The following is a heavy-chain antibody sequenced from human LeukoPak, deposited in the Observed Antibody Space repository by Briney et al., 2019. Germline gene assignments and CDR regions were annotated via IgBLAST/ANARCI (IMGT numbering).Heavy chain of an antibody. J-gene: IGHJ3*02. CDR1: GGSISSGGYS. CDR2: FFHSGST. Sequence: SQTLSLTCAVSGGSISSGGYSWSWIRQPPGKGLEWIGYFFHSGSTYYNPSLKSRVTISVDWSKNQFSLKLSSVTAADTAVYYCARAENTVEDAFDIWGRGTMVTVSS. D-gene: IGHD5-24*01. V-gene: IGHV4-30-2*01. CDR3: ARAENTVEDAFDI.